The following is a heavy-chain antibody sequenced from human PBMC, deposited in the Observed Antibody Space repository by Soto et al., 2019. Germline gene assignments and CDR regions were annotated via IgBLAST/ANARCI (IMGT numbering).Heavy chain of an antibody. CDR2: ISGSGGST. CDR3: AKVPVGATGRFDY. J-gene: IGHJ4*02. D-gene: IGHD1-26*01. CDR1: GFTFSNYA. V-gene: IGHV3-23*01. Sequence: GSLRLSCAGSGFTFSNYAMSWVRQAPGKGLAWVSAISGSGGSTYYADSVKGRFTISRDNSKNTLHLQMNSLRAEDTALYYCAKVPVGATGRFDYWGQGTLVTVSS.